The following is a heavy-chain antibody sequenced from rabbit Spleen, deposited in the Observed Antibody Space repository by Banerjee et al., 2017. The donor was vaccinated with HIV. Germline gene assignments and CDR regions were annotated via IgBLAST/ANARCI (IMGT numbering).Heavy chain of an antibody. CDR3: ARDTGSSFSTYGMDL. V-gene: IGHV1S45*01. D-gene: IGHD8-1*01. Sequence: QEQLVESGGGLVKPGASLTLTCKASGFSFSSNWICWVRQAPGKGLEWIACIDAGSSGFTYFASWAKGRFTISKTSSTTVTLQMTSLTAADTATYFCARDTGSSFSTYGMDLWGQGTLVTVS. J-gene: IGHJ6*01. CDR2: IDAGSSGFT. CDR1: GFSFSSNW.